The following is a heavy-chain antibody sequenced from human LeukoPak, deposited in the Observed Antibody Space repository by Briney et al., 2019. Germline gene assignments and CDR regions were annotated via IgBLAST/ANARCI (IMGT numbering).Heavy chain of an antibody. CDR3: ARAGGFFSPFGY. CDR1: GGSISSGCYY. Sequence: PSETLSLTCTVSGGSISSGCYYWSWIRQHPGAGLEWIGYIYYSGSTYYNPSLKSRVTISIDTSKNHFSLKLSSVTAADTAVYYCARAGGFFSPFGYWGQGTLVTVSS. CDR2: IYYSGST. J-gene: IGHJ4*02. D-gene: IGHD3-16*01. V-gene: IGHV4-31*02.